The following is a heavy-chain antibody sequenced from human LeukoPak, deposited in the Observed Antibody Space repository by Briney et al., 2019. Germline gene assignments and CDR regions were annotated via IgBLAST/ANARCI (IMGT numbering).Heavy chain of an antibody. V-gene: IGHV4-59*01. CDR2: IYYSGST. Sequence: SETLSLTCTVSGGSISSYYWSWIRQPPGKGLEWIGYIYYSGSTNYNSSLKSRVTISVDTSKNQFSLKLSSVTAADTAVYYCARRRSGSWWVFDYWGQGTLVTVSS. CDR1: GGSISSYY. D-gene: IGHD6-19*01. CDR3: ARRRSGSWWVFDY. J-gene: IGHJ4*02.